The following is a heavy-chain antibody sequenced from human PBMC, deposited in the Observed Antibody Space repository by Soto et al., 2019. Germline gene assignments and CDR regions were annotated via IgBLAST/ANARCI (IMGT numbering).Heavy chain of an antibody. Sequence: PRESLKISCKGSGYSFTSYWISWVRQMPGKGLEWMGRIDPSDSYTNYSPSFQGHVTISADKSISTAYLQWSSLKASDTAMYYCARRQYQLRNYYYGMDVWGQGTTVTVSS. V-gene: IGHV5-10-1*01. D-gene: IGHD2-2*01. CDR3: ARRQYQLRNYYYGMDV. CDR1: GYSFTSYW. CDR2: IDPSDSYT. J-gene: IGHJ6*02.